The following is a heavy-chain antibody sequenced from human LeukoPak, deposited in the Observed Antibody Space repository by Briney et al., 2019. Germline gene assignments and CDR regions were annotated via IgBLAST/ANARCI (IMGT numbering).Heavy chain of an antibody. CDR3: ASRAVTHKAGDYAFDV. D-gene: IGHD3-16*01. Sequence: GGSLRLSCAASGFTFSSYSMNWVRQAPGKGLEWVSYISSSSSTIYYADSVKGRFTISRDNAKNSLYLQMNSLRAEDTAVYYCASRAVTHKAGDYAFDVWGQGTMVTVSS. J-gene: IGHJ3*01. CDR2: ISSSSSTI. V-gene: IGHV3-48*01. CDR1: GFTFSSYS.